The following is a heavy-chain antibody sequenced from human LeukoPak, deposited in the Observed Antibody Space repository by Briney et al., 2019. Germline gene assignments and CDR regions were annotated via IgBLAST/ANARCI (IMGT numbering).Heavy chain of an antibody. Sequence: GSLRLSCAASGFTFSSYSMNWVRQAPGKGLEWVSSISSSSSYIYYADSVKGRFTISRDNAKNSLYLQMNSLRAEDTAVYYCARDRSLYSSSSRDDYWGQGTLVTVSS. D-gene: IGHD6-6*01. CDR2: ISSSSSYI. J-gene: IGHJ4*02. V-gene: IGHV3-21*01. CDR3: ARDRSLYSSSSRDDY. CDR1: GFTFSSYS.